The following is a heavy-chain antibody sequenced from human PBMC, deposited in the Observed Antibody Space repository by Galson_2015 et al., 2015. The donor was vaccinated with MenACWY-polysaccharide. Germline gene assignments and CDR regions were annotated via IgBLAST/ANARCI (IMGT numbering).Heavy chain of an antibody. CDR3: VRGWKTDPTFDY. D-gene: IGHD1-1*01. J-gene: IGHJ4*02. CDR2: INSDGSGT. Sequence: SLRLSCAASGFTFSSYWMYWVRQGPGKGLEWVSRINSDGSGTRYADSVKGRYTISRDNAKNTLYLQMNSLRAEDTAVYYCVRGWKTDPTFDYWGQGNLVTASS. V-gene: IGHV3-74*01. CDR1: GFTFSSYW.